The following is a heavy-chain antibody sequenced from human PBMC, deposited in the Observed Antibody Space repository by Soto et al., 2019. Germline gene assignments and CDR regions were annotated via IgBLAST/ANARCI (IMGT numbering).Heavy chain of an antibody. V-gene: IGHV5-51*01. Sequence: PGESLKISCKGSGYSFNSYWIGWVRQMSGKRLEWMGIIYPGDSDTRYSPSFQGQVAMSVDKSISTAYLWLNSLRASDSAMYYCARGHDEGDMATIRLAPDSPSFDLWGQGTLVTVSS. CDR3: ARGHDEGDMATIRLAPDSPSFDL. CDR2: IYPGDSDT. J-gene: IGHJ4*02. D-gene: IGHD5-12*01. CDR1: GYSFNSYW.